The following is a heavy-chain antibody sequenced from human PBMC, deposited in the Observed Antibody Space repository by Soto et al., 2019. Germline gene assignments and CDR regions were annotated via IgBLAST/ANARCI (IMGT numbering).Heavy chain of an antibody. Sequence: ASVKVSCKASGYTFTGYYMHWVRQAPGQGLEWMGWINPNSGGTNYAQRFQGRVTMTRDTSISTAYMELSRLRSDDTAVYYCATSRNSSSWHYYYYGMDVWGQGTTVTVSS. CDR3: ATSRNSSSWHYYYYGMDV. CDR2: INPNSGGT. J-gene: IGHJ6*02. CDR1: GYTFTGYY. D-gene: IGHD6-13*01. V-gene: IGHV1-2*02.